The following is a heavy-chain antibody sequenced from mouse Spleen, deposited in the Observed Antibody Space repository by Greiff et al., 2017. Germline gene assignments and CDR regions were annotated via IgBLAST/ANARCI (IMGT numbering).Heavy chain of an antibody. CDR3: ARPYDYDSGFAY. D-gene: IGHD2-4*01. Sequence: EVKLVESGGGLVKPGGSLKLSCAASGFTFSSYAMSWVRQTPEKRLEWVATISSGGSYTYYPDSVKGRFTISRDNAKNTLYLQMSSLRSEDTAMYYCARPYDYDSGFAYWGQGTLVTVSA. J-gene: IGHJ3*01. V-gene: IGHV5-9-1*01. CDR1: GFTFSSYA. CDR2: ISSGGSYT.